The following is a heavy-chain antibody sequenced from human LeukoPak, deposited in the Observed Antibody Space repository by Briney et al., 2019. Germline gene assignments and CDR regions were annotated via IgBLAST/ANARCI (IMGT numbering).Heavy chain of an antibody. Sequence: PSETLSLTCSVSGDSISSSYWSWIRQPPGKGLEWIAYIYYTGSTNYNPSLKSRLTISVDTSKNQFSLKLSSVTAADTAVYYCASSSGWYLDYFDYWGQGTLVTVSS. J-gene: IGHJ4*02. CDR1: GDSISSSY. CDR3: ASSSGWYLDYFDY. CDR2: IYYTGST. V-gene: IGHV4-59*01. D-gene: IGHD6-19*01.